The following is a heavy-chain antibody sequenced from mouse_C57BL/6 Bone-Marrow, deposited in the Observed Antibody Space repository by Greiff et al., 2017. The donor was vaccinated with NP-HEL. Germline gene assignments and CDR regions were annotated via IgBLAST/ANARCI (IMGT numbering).Heavy chain of an antibody. CDR2: IDPSDSYT. D-gene: IGHD2-1*01. V-gene: IGHV1-69*01. CDR3: ARGDGNYPFAY. CDR1: GYTFTSYW. Sequence: QVQLQQPGAELVMPGASVKLSCKASGYTFTSYWMHWVTQRPGQGLAWIGEIDPSDSYTNYNQKFKGKSTLTVDKSSSTAYMQLSSLTSEDSAVYYCARGDGNYPFAYWGQGTLVTVSA. J-gene: IGHJ3*01.